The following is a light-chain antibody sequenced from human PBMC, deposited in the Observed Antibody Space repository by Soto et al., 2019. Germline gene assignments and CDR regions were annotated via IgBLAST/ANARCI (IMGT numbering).Light chain of an antibody. J-gene: IGLJ1*01. CDR3: ASYAGSDNYV. CDR2: AVN. CDR1: SSDVGGYNY. Sequence: QSALTQPPSASGSPGQSVTISCTGTSSDVGGYNYVSWYQQHPGKAPKLMIYAVNKRPSGVPDRFSGSKSGNTASLTVSGLQAKDEADYYCASYAGSDNYVFGTGTKLTVL. V-gene: IGLV2-8*01.